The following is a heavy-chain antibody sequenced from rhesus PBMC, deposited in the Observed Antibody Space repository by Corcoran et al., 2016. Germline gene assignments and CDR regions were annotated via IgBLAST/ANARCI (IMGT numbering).Heavy chain of an antibody. Sequence: QLQLQESGPGLVKPSATLSLTCAVSGGSISRNSWRWLRQPPGKGLEWIGRISGSGGSTDYNPSLKSRVTISTDTSKNQFSLKLSSVTAADTAVYYCARDKGRCTSTTCYGYGYWGQGVLVTGSS. J-gene: IGHJ4*01. CDR3: ARDKGRCTSTTCYGYGY. CDR1: GGSISRNS. V-gene: IGHV4-173*01. CDR2: ISGSGGST. D-gene: IGHD2-2*01.